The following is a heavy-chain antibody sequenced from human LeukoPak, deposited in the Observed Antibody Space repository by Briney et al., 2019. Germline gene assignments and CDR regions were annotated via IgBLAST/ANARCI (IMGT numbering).Heavy chain of an antibody. D-gene: IGHD1-1*01. CDR2: LIVSGGST. Sequence: RGSLRLSCAASGFAFSTYAMSWVRQAPGKGLDWVSSLIVSGGSTYYADSGKGRFTISRDNSKNTLHLQMNSLRAEDTAVYYCAKDPTPSTYNWKSWFDPWGQGTLGTVS. J-gene: IGHJ5*02. CDR3: AKDPTPSTYNWKSWFDP. CDR1: GFAFSTYA. V-gene: IGHV3-23*01.